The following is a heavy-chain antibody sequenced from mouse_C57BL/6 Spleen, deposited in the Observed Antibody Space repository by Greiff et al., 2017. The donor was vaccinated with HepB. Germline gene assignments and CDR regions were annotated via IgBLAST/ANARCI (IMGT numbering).Heavy chain of an antibody. J-gene: IGHJ2*01. V-gene: IGHV1-22*01. CDR3: ARSGVYYYGSSSYYFDY. CDR2: INPNNGGT. CDR1: GYTFTDYN. D-gene: IGHD1-1*01. Sequence: VQLQQSGPELVKPGASVKMSCKASGYTFTDYNMHWVKQSHGKSLEWIGYINPNNGGTSYNQKFKSKATLTVNKSSSTAYMELRSLTSEDSAVYYCARSGVYYYGSSSYYFDYWGQGTTLTVSS.